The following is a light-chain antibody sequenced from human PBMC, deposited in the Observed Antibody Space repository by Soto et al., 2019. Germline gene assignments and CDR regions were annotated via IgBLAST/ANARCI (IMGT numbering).Light chain of an antibody. CDR3: GTWDSSLSAAVV. CDR2: DNN. V-gene: IGLV1-51*01. CDR1: SSNVGKNF. J-gene: IGLJ2*01. Sequence: QAVLTQPPSVSAAPGQKVTISCSGSSSNVGKNFVSWYQHVPGKAPKLLIYDNNKRPSGIPDRFSGSKSGTSATLGITGLQTGDEADYYCGTWDSSLSAAVVFGGGTKLTVL.